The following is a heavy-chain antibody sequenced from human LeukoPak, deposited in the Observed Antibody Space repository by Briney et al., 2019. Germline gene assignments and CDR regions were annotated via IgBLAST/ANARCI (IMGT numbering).Heavy chain of an antibody. CDR1: GGSISSSSYY. J-gene: IGHJ4*02. D-gene: IGHD6-13*01. CDR2: IYYSGST. V-gene: IGHV4-39*07. Sequence: PSETLSLTCTVSGGSISSSSYYWGWIRQPPGKGLEWIGSIYYSGSTYYNPSLKSRVTISVDTSKNQFSLKLSSVTAADTAVYYCARGGSSWPIYYWGQGTLVTVSS. CDR3: ARGGSSWPIYY.